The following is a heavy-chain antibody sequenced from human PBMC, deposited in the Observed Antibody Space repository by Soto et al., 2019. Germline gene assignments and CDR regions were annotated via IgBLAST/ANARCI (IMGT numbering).Heavy chain of an antibody. CDR1: GYTFTSYA. CDR3: ARSTVVVTALDY. J-gene: IGHJ4*02. CDR2: INAGNGNT. V-gene: IGHV1-3*01. Sequence: ASVKVSCKASGYTFTSYAMHWVRQAPGQRLEWMGWINAGNGNTKYSQKFQGRVTITRDTSASTAYMELSSLRSEDTAVYYCARSTVVVTALDYWGQENLVTVSS. D-gene: IGHD2-21*02.